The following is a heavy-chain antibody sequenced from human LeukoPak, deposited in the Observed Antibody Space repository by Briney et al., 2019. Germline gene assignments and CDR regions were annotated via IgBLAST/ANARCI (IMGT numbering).Heavy chain of an antibody. CDR2: IHPSGST. CDR3: ARKGDNAFDI. CDR1: GGSISSGGYS. D-gene: IGHD3-16*01. V-gene: IGHV4-30-2*01. J-gene: IGHJ3*02. Sequence: SQTLSLTCGGSGGSISSGGYSWGWIRQPPGKGLEWIEYIHPSGSTYYNPSLKSRVSISVDRSRNQFSLNLSSVTAADTAVYYCARKGDNAFDIWGQGTMVTVSS.